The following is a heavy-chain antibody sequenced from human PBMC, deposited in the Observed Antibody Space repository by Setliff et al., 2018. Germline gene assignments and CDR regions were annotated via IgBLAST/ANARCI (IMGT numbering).Heavy chain of an antibody. D-gene: IGHD3-22*01. V-gene: IGHV4-38-2*02. CDR2: IYSSGST. J-gene: IGHJ4*02. CDR3: ARESRYYYDNLGTLDY. Sequence: SETLSLTCAVSGYSIGRDYYWGWIRQPPGKGLEWIGYIYSSGSTYYNPSLQSRVSISVDTSKNQFSLKLSSVTAADTAVYYCARESRYYYDNLGTLDYWGQGTLVTVSS. CDR1: GYSIGRDYY.